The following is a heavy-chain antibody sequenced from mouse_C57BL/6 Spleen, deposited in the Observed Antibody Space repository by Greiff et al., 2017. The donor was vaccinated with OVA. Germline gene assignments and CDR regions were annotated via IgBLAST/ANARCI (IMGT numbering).Heavy chain of an antibody. J-gene: IGHJ2*01. V-gene: IGHV1-50*01. CDR2: IDPSDIYT. CDR3: ARGGKRYYFDY. Sequence: VQLQQPGAELVKPGASVKLSCKASGYTFTSYWMQWVKQRPGRGLEWIGEIDPSDIYTNYNQKFKGKATLTVDTSSSTAYMQLSSLTSEDSAVYYCARGGKRYYFDYWGQGTTLTVSS. CDR1: GYTFTSYW.